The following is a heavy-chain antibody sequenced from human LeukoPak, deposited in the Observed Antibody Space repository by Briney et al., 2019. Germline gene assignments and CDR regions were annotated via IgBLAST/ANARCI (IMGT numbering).Heavy chain of an antibody. CDR1: GYTFTSYY. CDR2: IIPIFGTA. V-gene: IGHV1-69*05. Sequence: SVKVSCKASGYTFTSYYMHWVRQAPGQGLEWMGGIIPIFGTANYAQKFQGRVTITTDESTSTAYMELSSLRSEDTAVYYCARGIPHRVPMATMSFDLWGRGTLVTVSS. CDR3: ARGIPHRVPMATMSFDL. D-gene: IGHD5-24*01. J-gene: IGHJ2*01.